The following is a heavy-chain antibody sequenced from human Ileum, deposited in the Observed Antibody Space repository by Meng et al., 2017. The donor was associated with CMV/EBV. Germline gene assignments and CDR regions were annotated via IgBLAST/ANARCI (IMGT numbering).Heavy chain of an antibody. CDR2: ISSGSTYI. J-gene: IGHJ4*02. Sequence: GGSLRLSCAASGFTFTSYSVNWVRQAPGKGLEWVSSISSGSTYIYYADSVKGRFTISRDNDKNSLYLQMNNLRVEDTALDYCARFRGDFSSRIDYWGQGTLVTVSS. V-gene: IGHV3-21*01. D-gene: IGHD4-11*01. CDR3: ARFRGDFSSRIDY. CDR1: GFTFTSYS.